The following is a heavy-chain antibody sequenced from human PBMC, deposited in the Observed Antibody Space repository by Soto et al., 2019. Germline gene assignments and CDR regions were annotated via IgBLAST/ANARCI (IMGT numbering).Heavy chain of an antibody. Sequence: WGSLRLSCAASGFTFISYAIHFFRHSPFKWLEWVAVISYDGSNKYYADSVKGRFTISRDNSKNTLYLQMNSLRAEDTAVYYCARDPGWELLYYYYYGMDVWGQGTTVTVSS. V-gene: IGHV3-30-3*01. CDR2: ISYDGSNK. CDR1: GFTFISYA. CDR3: ARDPGWELLYYYYYGMDV. J-gene: IGHJ6*02. D-gene: IGHD1-26*01.